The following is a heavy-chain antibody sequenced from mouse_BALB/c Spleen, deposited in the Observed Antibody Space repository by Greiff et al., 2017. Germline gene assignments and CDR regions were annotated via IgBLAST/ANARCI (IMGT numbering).Heavy chain of an antibody. V-gene: IGHV1S137*01. D-gene: IGHD2-3*01. CDR3: AREGDGYYDYAMDY. Sequence: VQLQQSGAELVRPGVSVKISCKGSGYTFTDYAMHWVKQSHAKSLEWIGVISTYYGDASYNQKFKGKATMTVDKSSSTAYMELARLTSEDSAIYYCAREGDGYYDYAMDYWGQGTSVTVSS. CDR1: GYTFTDYA. J-gene: IGHJ4*01. CDR2: ISTYYGDA.